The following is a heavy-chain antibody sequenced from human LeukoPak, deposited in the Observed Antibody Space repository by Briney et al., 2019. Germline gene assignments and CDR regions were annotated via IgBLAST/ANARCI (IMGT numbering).Heavy chain of an antibody. J-gene: IGHJ4*02. Sequence: PGGSLRLSCAASGFTFSDYYMSWIRQAPGKGLEWVSYISSSGSTIYYADSVKGRFTISRDNAKNSLYLQMNSLGAEDTAVYYCARDIYYYDSSGYYFPGGSDYWGQGTLVTVSS. CDR3: ARDIYYYDSSGYYFPGGSDY. CDR2: ISSSGSTI. D-gene: IGHD3-22*01. CDR1: GFTFSDYY. V-gene: IGHV3-11*04.